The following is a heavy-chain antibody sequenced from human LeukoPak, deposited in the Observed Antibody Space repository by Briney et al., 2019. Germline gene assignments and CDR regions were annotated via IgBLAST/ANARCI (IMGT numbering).Heavy chain of an antibody. J-gene: IGHJ6*02. Sequence: QPGGSLSLSCAASRFTFSNYVMGWVRQAPGKGLECVSAISGGGRSTYYADSVKGRFTISREDSKNTLYLQMNSLRAEDTAIYYCARVSGRIQVWPQPFGDGMDVWGQGTTVTVSS. CDR3: ARVSGRIQVWPQPFGDGMDV. V-gene: IGHV3-23*01. D-gene: IGHD5-18*01. CDR1: RFTFSNYV. CDR2: ISGGGRST.